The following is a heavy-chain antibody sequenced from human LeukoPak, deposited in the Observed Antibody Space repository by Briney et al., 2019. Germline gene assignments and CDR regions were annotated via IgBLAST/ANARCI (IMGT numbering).Heavy chain of an antibody. J-gene: IGHJ6*03. V-gene: IGHV3-20*04. CDR1: GFTFDDYG. CDR2: INWNGGST. Sequence: GGSLRLSCAASGFTFDDYGMSWVRQAPGKGLEWVSGINWNGGSTGYADSVKGRFTISRDNAKNSLYLQMNSLRAEDTALYYCARAPRGPSYYYYYYYYMDVWGKGTTVTVSS. D-gene: IGHD3-10*01. CDR3: ARAPRGPSYYYYYYYYMDV.